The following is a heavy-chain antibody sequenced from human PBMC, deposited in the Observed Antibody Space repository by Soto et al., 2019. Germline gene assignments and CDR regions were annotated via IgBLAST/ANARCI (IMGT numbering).Heavy chain of an antibody. CDR1: GGSFSGYY. D-gene: IGHD2-15*01. CDR3: ARAPIVVVVSANQYYYYYVMDV. V-gene: IGHV4-34*01. CDR2: INHSGST. Sequence: SETLSLTCAVYGGSFSGYYWSWIRQPPGKGLEWIGEINHSGSTNYNPSLKSRVTISVDTSKSQFSLKLSSVTAADTAVYYCARAPIVVVVSANQYYYYYVMDVCGQGTTVTVSS. J-gene: IGHJ6*02.